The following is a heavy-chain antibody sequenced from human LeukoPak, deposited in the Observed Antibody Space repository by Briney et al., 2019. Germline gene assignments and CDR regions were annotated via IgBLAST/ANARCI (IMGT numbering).Heavy chain of an antibody. CDR1: GGSIISSAYY. V-gene: IGHV4-30-4*08. D-gene: IGHD6-19*01. Sequence: ASQTLSLTCTVSGGSIISSAYYWSWIRQPPGKGLEWIGYIYYSGSTYYNPSLKSRDTISLDTSKNQFSLKLSSVTAADTAVYYCVRTEVSSGSEDYWGQGTLVTVSS. CDR3: VRTEVSSGSEDY. CDR2: IYYSGST. J-gene: IGHJ4*02.